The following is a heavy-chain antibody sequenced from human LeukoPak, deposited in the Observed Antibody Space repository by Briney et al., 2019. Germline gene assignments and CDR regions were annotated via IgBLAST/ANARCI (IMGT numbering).Heavy chain of an antibody. J-gene: IGHJ5*02. CDR3: ARHYDIFPFDP. CDR2: IHSGGST. Sequence: PGGSLRLSCAASGFTFSTFGMNWVRQAPGKGLEWVSVIHSGGSTYYADSVKGRFTISRDNSKNTLYLQMNSLRVEDTAVYYCARHYDIFPFDPWGQGTLITVSS. D-gene: IGHD3-9*01. V-gene: IGHV3-53*01. CDR1: GFTFSTFG.